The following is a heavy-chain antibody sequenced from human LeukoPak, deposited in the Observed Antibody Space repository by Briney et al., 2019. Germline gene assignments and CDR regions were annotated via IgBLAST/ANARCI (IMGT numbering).Heavy chain of an antibody. CDR2: VYNSGST. CDR3: ARLRSGMDV. V-gene: IGHV4-59*01. CDR1: GGSINSYY. J-gene: IGHJ6*02. Sequence: PSETLSLTCTVSGGSINSYYWTWIRQPPGKGLEWIANVYNSGSTNYNPSLKSRVTISVDMFKNQFSLKLTSVTAADTAVYYCARLRSGMDVWGQGTTVTVS.